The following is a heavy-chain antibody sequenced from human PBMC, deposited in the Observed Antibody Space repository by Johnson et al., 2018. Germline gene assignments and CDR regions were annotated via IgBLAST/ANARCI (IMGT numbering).Heavy chain of an antibody. CDR3: GKDIREGGMDV. CDR1: VFTFDGFA. V-gene: IGHV3-9*01. D-gene: IGHD3-3*01. CDR2: IDWNSGRV. Sequence: VQLVESGGGLVQXGGSLRLSCAASVFTFDGFAMHWVRPAPGKGLEWVSGIDWNSGRVGYADSVKGRFTISREDAKNSMYLQMNSLRPEDTALYYCGKDIREGGMDVWGQGTTVIVSS. J-gene: IGHJ6*02.